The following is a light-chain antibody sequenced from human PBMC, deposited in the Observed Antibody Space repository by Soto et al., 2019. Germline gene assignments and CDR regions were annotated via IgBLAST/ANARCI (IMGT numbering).Light chain of an antibody. CDR2: DAS. Sequence: EIVLTQSPXTLSLSXGXRATLSCWASQSVXRYLAWYQQKPGQAPRLLIYDASNRATGIPSRFSGRGSGTDFTLTISSLXPEDFAVYYCQQHSDWPLTFGGGTKVEIK. CDR3: QQHSDWPLT. V-gene: IGKV3-11*01. CDR1: QSVXRY. J-gene: IGKJ4*01.